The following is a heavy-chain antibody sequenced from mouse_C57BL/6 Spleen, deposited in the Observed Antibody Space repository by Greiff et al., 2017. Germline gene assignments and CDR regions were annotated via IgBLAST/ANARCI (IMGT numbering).Heavy chain of an antibody. Sequence: EVQVVESGGGLVKPGGPLKLSCAASGFTFSDYGMHWVRQAPEKGLEWVAYISSGSSTIYYADTVKGRFTISRDNAKNTLFLQMTSLRSEDTAMYYCARGLRLRGYFDVWGTGTTVTVSS. J-gene: IGHJ1*03. CDR1: GFTFSDYG. D-gene: IGHD2-4*01. CDR2: ISSGSSTI. V-gene: IGHV5-17*01. CDR3: ARGLRLRGYFDV.